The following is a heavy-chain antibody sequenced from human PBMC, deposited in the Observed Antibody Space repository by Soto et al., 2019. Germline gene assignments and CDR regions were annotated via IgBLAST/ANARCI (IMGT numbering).Heavy chain of an antibody. CDR1: GGSISSYY. V-gene: IGHV4-59*01. D-gene: IGHD5-18*01. J-gene: IGHJ4*02. Sequence: QVQLQESGPGLVKPSETLSLTCTVSGGSISSYYWSWIRQPPGKGLEWIGYIYYSGSTNYNPSLKRRVTISVDTSKNQFSLKLCSVTAADTAIYYCVRGQWIQLPNYWGQGTLVTVSS. CDR3: VRGQWIQLPNY. CDR2: IYYSGST.